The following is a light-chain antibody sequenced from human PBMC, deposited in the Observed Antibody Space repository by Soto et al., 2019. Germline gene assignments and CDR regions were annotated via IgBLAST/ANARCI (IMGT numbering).Light chain of an antibody. CDR1: QSVSSS. CDR3: QQYNSWPPLT. Sequence: EIVMTQSPATLSVSPGERATLSCRAIQSVSSSLAWYQQKPGQAPRLLIYGMSTRATGVPARFSGSGSGTEFTLTISSLQSEDFAVYYCQQYNSWPPLTFGGGTKVDIK. V-gene: IGKV3-15*01. J-gene: IGKJ4*01. CDR2: GMS.